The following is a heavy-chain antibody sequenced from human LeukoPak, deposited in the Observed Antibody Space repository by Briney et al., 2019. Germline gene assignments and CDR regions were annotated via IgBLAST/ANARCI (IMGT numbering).Heavy chain of an antibody. Sequence: SETLSLTCAVYGGSFSGYYWSWIRQPPGKGLEWIGEINHSGSTNYNPSLKSRVTISVDTSRNQFSLKLSSVTAADTAVYYCARARWYYGSGSYYDYWGQGTLVTVSS. D-gene: IGHD3-10*01. CDR2: INHSGST. J-gene: IGHJ4*02. CDR1: GGSFSGYY. CDR3: ARARWYYGSGSYYDY. V-gene: IGHV4-34*01.